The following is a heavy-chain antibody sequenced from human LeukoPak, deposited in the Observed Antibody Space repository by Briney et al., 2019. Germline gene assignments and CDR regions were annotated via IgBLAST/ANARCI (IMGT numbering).Heavy chain of an antibody. Sequence: VSVKVSCKASGYTFTSYDINWVRQATGQGREWMGWMNPNSGNTGYAQKFQGRVTITRNISISTAYMELSSLRSEDTAVYYCARGGNYFDSSVYSPRLPFDYWGQGTLVTVSS. J-gene: IGHJ4*02. V-gene: IGHV1-8*03. D-gene: IGHD3-22*01. CDR3: ARGGNYFDSSVYSPRLPFDY. CDR1: GYTFTSYD. CDR2: MNPNSGNT.